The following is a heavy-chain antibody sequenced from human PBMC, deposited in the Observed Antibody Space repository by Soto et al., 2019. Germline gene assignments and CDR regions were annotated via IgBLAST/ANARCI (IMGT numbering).Heavy chain of an antibody. V-gene: IGHV1-2*02. J-gene: IGHJ4*02. CDR2: INPNSGGT. CDR3: ARGGNSGYYYE. Sequence: QVQLVQSGAEVKKPGASVKVSCKASGYTFTDYYIHWVRQAPGQGLEWMGWINPNSGGTKYAQKFHGRVTMTRDTSIGISYMEVSRLTSDDTAVYSCARGGNSGYYYEWGQGTLVSVSS. D-gene: IGHD3-22*01. CDR1: GYTFTDYY.